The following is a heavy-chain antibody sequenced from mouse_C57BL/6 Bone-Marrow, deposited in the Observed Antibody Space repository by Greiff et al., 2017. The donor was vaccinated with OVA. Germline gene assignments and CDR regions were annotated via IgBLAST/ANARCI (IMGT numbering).Heavy chain of an antibody. V-gene: IGHV5-12*01. J-gene: IGHJ1*03. CDR3: ASRWYFDV. CDR2: ISNGGGST. CDR1: GFTFSDYY. Sequence: EVKVEESGGGLVQPGGSLKLSCAASGFTFSDYYMYWVRQTPEKRLEWVAYISNGGGSTYYPDTVKGRFTISRDNAKNTLYLQMSRLKSEDTAMYYCASRWYFDVWGTGTTVTVSS.